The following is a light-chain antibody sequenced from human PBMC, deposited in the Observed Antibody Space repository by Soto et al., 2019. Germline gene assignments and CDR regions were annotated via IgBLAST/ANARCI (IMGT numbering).Light chain of an antibody. CDR2: DAS. V-gene: IGKV3-11*01. J-gene: IGKJ4*01. Sequence: EIVLTQSPATLPLSPGQRATLSCRASQSVSSYLAWYQQKPGQAPRLLIYDASNRATGIPARFSGSGSGTDFTLTISGLEPEDFAVYYCQQRSNWPPLTFGGGTKVEIK. CDR1: QSVSSY. CDR3: QQRSNWPPLT.